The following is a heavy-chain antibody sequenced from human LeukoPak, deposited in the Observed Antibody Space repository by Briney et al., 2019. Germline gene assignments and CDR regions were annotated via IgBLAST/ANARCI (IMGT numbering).Heavy chain of an antibody. CDR2: FSVSGDST. CDR3: AKEFYGSGFPGGAFDV. J-gene: IGHJ3*01. Sequence: SGGSLRLSCAASGFTFSDYSLNWVRQAPGKGLEWVSAFSVSGDSTYYADSVRGRFTISRDNSKNTLYLQMDSLRAEDTAVYYCAKEFYGSGFPGGAFDVWGPGTMVTVSS. D-gene: IGHD2-15*01. CDR1: GFTFSDYS. V-gene: IGHV3-23*01.